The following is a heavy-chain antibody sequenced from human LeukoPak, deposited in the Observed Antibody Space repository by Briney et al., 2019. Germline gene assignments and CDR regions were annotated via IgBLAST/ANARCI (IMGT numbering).Heavy chain of an antibody. Sequence: GGSLRLSCAAPGFTFSSYRMHSVRQAPGKGLEWVAFRRYDGSKKYYADSVKSLFTISRDNSKNTLYLQMNSLRVEDTAVYYCARGLPYNDAFDIWGQGTMVTVSS. CDR2: RRYDGSKK. D-gene: IGHD2-21*02. V-gene: IGHV3-30*02. J-gene: IGHJ3*02. CDR1: GFTFSSYR. CDR3: ARGLPYNDAFDI.